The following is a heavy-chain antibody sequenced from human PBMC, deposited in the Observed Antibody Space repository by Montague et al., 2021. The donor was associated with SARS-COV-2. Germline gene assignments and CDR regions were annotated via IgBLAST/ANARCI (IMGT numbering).Heavy chain of an antibody. CDR2: LWFDGSHK. Sequence: SLRLSCAASGFTFSSYAMYWVRQAPRKGLEWVAVLWFDGSHKYYVDSVKGRFSISRDNFNNAPFLEMHSLRAEDSALYYCARAREHHSHLFGMDVWGQGTTVIVSS. D-gene: IGHD1-14*01. CDR1: GFTFSSYA. J-gene: IGHJ6*02. CDR3: ARAREHHSHLFGMDV. V-gene: IGHV3-33*08.